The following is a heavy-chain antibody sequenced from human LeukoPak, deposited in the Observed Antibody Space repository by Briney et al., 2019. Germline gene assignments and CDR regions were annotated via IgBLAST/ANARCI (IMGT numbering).Heavy chain of an antibody. Sequence: ASVKVSCKASGGTFSSYAISWVRQAPGQGLEWMGGIIPIFGTANYAQKFQGRVTITADESTSTAYMELSSLRSEDTAVYYCAREPYADTYDFWSGYTNWGQGTLVTVSS. CDR2: IIPIFGTA. CDR1: GGTFSSYA. D-gene: IGHD3-3*01. CDR3: AREPYADTYDFWSGYTN. V-gene: IGHV1-69*01. J-gene: IGHJ4*02.